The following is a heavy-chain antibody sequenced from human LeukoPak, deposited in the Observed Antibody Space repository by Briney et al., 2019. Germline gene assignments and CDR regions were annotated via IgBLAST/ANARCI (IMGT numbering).Heavy chain of an antibody. D-gene: IGHD1-26*01. V-gene: IGHV4-30-2*01. CDR1: GGSISSGGYS. CDR3: ATVGATLSTIDY. J-gene: IGHJ4*02. CDR2: IYHSGST. Sequence: PSETLSLTCAVSGGSISSGGYSWSWIRQPPGKGLEWIGYIYHSGSTYYNPSLKSRVTISVDRSKNQFSLKLSSVTAADTAVYYCATVGATLSTIDYWGQGTLVTVSS.